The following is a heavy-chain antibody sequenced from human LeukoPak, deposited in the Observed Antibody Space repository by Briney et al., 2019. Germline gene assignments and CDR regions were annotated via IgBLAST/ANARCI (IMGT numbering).Heavy chain of an antibody. J-gene: IGHJ4*02. CDR3: ARRERNAFDY. Sequence: QPGGSLRLSCAASGFTFTSYAMYWVRQAPGRGPEYVSAISSNAATSYYASSVKGRFTISRDTSKSTLYLQMGSLRAEDTAVYYCARRERNAFDYWGQGAQVTVSS. V-gene: IGHV3-64*01. D-gene: IGHD2-8*01. CDR1: GFTFTSYA. CDR2: ISSNAATS.